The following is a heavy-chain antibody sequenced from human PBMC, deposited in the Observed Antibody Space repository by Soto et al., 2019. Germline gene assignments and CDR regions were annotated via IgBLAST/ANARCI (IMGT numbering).Heavy chain of an antibody. J-gene: IGHJ5*02. CDR1: GFTFSSYA. D-gene: IGHD1-7*01. Sequence: EVQLLESGGGLVQPGGSLRLSCAASGFTFSSYAMSWVRQAPGKGLEWVSAISGSGGSTYYADSVKGRFTISRDNSKNTLYLQMNSLRAEDTAVYYCAKGPVTGTTGGNWFDPWGQGTLVTVSS. CDR2: ISGSGGST. CDR3: AKGPVTGTTGGNWFDP. V-gene: IGHV3-23*01.